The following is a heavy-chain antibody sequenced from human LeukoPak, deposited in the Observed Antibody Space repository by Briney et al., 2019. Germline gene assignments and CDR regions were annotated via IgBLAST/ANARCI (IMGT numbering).Heavy chain of an antibody. CDR1: GFTFSSDA. D-gene: IGHD6-6*01. V-gene: IGHV3-23*01. Sequence: GGSLRLSCSASGFTFSSDAMSWVRQPPGKGLEWVSAISGSGAGTHYADSVKGRFTISRDTSKNTLYLQMNSLRAEDTAVYYCVTSSSYYWGQGTLVTVSS. CDR3: VTSSSYY. J-gene: IGHJ4*02. CDR2: ISGSGAGT.